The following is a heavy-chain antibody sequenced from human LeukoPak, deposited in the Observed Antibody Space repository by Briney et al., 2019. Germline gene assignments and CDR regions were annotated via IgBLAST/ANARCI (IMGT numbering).Heavy chain of an antibody. D-gene: IGHD3-16*01. CDR3: ARGKDGVWAFDI. CDR2: INGEGSDT. J-gene: IGHJ3*02. CDR1: VFTFSSYW. V-gene: IGHV3-74*01. Sequence: GGSLRLSCGASVFTFSSYWMHWVRDAPGRGLVWVSRINGEGSDTTYADSVKGRVTIYRDNAKNTLYLQMNSLRAEDAAVYYCARGKDGVWAFDIWGQGTTVTVSS.